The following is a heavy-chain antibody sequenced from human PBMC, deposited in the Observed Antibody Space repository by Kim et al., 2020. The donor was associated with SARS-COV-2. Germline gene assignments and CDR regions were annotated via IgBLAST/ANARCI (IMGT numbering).Heavy chain of an antibody. J-gene: IGHJ4*02. Sequence: SVKVSCKASGGTFSSYAISWVRQAPGQGLEWMGRIIPILGIANYAQKFQGRVTITADKSTSTAYMELSSLRSEDTAVYYCASANSGSYWGGSFDYWGQGTLVTVSS. CDR3: ASANSGSYWGGSFDY. CDR2: IIPILGIA. V-gene: IGHV1-69*04. D-gene: IGHD1-26*01. CDR1: GGTFSSYA.